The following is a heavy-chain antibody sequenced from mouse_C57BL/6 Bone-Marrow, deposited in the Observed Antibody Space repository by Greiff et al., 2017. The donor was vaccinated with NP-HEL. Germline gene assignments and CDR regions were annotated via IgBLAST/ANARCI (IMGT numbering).Heavy chain of an antibody. V-gene: IGHV5-9-1*02. D-gene: IGHD2-3*01. J-gene: IGHJ1*03. CDR3: TRDLDGYYYFDV. Sequence: EVKLVESGEGLVKPGGSLKLSCAASGFTFSSYAMSWVRQTPEKRLEWVAYISSGGDYIYYEDTLKGIFTISRDNASNTLYLQMSSLKSEDTAMYYCTRDLDGYYYFDVWGTGTTVTVSS. CDR1: GFTFSSYA. CDR2: ISSGGDYI.